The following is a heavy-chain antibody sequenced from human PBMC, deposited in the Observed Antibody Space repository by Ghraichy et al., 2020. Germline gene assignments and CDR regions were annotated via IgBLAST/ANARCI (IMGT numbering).Heavy chain of an antibody. J-gene: IGHJ4*02. V-gene: IGHV3-74*03. CDR3: ARDLGWRTNWGADLDY. D-gene: IGHD7-27*01. CDR1: GFIFSNYW. CDR2: INSDGSRI. Sequence: GGSLRLSCGASGFIFSNYWMHWVRQAPGKGLVWVSHINSDGSRITYADSVKGRFTMSRDNAKNTLYLQMNSLRAEDTAVYYCARDLGWRTNWGADLDYWGQGTLVTVSS.